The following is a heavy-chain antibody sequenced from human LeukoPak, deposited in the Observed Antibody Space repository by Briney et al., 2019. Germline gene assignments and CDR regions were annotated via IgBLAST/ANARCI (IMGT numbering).Heavy chain of an antibody. CDR1: GFTFSNYA. Sequence: GGSLRLSCAASGFTFSNYAMNWVRQAPGKGLEWVSGISGSGGSTYYADSVKGRFTISRDNSKKTLYLQMNSLRAEDTAVYYCAKDGKTRNWNYFQAKPVYWGQGTLVTVSS. J-gene: IGHJ4*02. V-gene: IGHV3-23*01. CDR2: ISGSGGST. CDR3: AKDGKTRNWNYFQAKPVY. D-gene: IGHD1-7*01.